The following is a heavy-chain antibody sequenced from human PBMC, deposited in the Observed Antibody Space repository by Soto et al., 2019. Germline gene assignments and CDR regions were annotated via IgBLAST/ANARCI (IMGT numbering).Heavy chain of an antibody. CDR3: ARDPDFSIPPDY. V-gene: IGHV3-33*01. CDR2: IWYDGSNK. J-gene: IGHJ4*02. D-gene: IGHD3-3*01. CDR1: GFTFSSYG. Sequence: PGGSLRLSCAASGFTFSSYGMHWVRQAPGKGLEWVAVIWYDGSNKYYADSVKGRFTISRDNSKNTLYLQMNSLRAEDTAVYYCARDPDFSIPPDYWGQGTLVTVSS.